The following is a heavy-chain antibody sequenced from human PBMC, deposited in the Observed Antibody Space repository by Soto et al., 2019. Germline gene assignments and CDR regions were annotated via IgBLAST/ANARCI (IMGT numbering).Heavy chain of an antibody. V-gene: IGHV1-69*13. CDR3: ARTLDLCEITGYCEREYYFDS. J-gene: IGHJ4*02. CDR1: GGTFSSYA. CDR2: IIPIFGTA. Sequence: SVKVSCKASGGTFSSYAISWVRQAPGQGLEWMGGIIPIFGTANYAQKFQGRVTITADESTSTAYMELSSLRSEEKAVYYCARTLDLCEITGYCEREYYFDSWGQGTRGTVS. D-gene: IGHD3-9*01.